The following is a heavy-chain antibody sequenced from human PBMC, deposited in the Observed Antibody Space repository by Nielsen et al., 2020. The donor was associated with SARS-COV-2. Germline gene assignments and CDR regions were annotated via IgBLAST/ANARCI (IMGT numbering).Heavy chain of an antibody. Sequence: GESLKISCAASGFTVSSNYMSWVRQAPGKGLEWVSVIYSGGSTYYADSVKGRFTISRHNSKNTLYLQMNSLRAEDTAVYYCARVDSSSWYSEYGMDVWGQGTTVTVSS. J-gene: IGHJ6*02. CDR3: ARVDSSSWYSEYGMDV. D-gene: IGHD6-13*01. CDR2: IYSGGST. V-gene: IGHV3-53*04. CDR1: GFTVSSNY.